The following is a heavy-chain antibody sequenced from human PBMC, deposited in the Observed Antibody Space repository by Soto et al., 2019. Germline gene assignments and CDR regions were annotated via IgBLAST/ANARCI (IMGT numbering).Heavy chain of an antibody. D-gene: IGHD3-3*01. CDR1: GYTFTSYY. J-gene: IGHJ5*02. Sequence: ASVKVSCKESGYTFTSYYMHWVRQAPGQGLEWMGIINPSGGSTSYAQKFQGRVTMTRDTSTSTVYMELSSLRSEDTAVYYCARDRDTIFGVVTAYNWFDPWGRGTLVTVSS. CDR2: INPSGGST. V-gene: IGHV1-46*03. CDR3: ARDRDTIFGVVTAYNWFDP.